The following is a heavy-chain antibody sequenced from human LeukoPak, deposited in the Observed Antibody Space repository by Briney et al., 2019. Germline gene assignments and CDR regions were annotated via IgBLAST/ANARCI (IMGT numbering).Heavy chain of an antibody. V-gene: IGHV1-46*01. Sequence: GASVKVSCKASGYTFTTYYIHWVRQAPGQGLEWMGLINPSADSTSYAQKFQGRVTMTTDTSTSTAYMELRSLRSDDTAVYYCAKSSPYYDFWSGENWFDPWGQGTLVTVSS. CDR3: AKSSPYYDFWSGENWFDP. J-gene: IGHJ5*02. CDR2: INPSADST. CDR1: GYTFTTYY. D-gene: IGHD3-3*01.